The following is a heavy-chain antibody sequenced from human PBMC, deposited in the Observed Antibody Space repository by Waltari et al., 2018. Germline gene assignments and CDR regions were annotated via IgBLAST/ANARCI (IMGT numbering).Heavy chain of an antibody. CDR2: IISSRSYI. D-gene: IGHD3-22*01. J-gene: IGHJ6*03. Sequence: EVQLVESGGGLVKPGGSLRLSCAASEFPFRNYRMNRVRQAQGKGLEWVSSIISSRSYIYYADSVKGRFTISRDNAKNSLYLQMNSLRAEDTAVYYCARLSYFDSSGYPHPTYYYYYMDVWGKGTTVTVSS. CDR1: EFPFRNYR. CDR3: ARLSYFDSSGYPHPTYYYYYMDV. V-gene: IGHV3-21*01.